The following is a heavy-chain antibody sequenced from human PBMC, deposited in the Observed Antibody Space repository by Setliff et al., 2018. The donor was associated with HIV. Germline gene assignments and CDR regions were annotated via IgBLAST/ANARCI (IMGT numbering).Heavy chain of an antibody. V-gene: IGHV4-38-2*01. J-gene: IGHJ6*02. Sequence: PSETLSLTCAVSGYSISSGYYWGWIRQPPGKGLEWIGSIYHSGSTYYNPSLKSRVTISVDTSKNQFSPNLSSVTAADTAVYYCARQFTVQWLVSTYGMDVWGQGTTVTVSS. CDR2: IYHSGST. CDR1: GYSISSGYY. D-gene: IGHD6-19*01. CDR3: ARQFTVQWLVSTYGMDV.